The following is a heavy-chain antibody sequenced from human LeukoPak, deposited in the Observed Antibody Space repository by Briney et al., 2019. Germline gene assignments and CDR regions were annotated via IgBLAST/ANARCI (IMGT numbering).Heavy chain of an antibody. CDR1: GGSISSCS. Sequence: GGSLRRYCTVSGGSISSCSHSWVRQAPGKGLEWIGSIRSDAYGGSTQYAASVTGRFTISRDDSHNCVYLRMNSLHTDDTAVYCATSDTNHGFWSSNASWIRFDYWGQGTLVTVSS. J-gene: IGHJ4*02. CDR2: IRSDAYGGST. D-gene: IGHD3-3*01. CDR3: TSDTNHGFWSSNASWIRFDY. V-gene: IGHV3-49*04.